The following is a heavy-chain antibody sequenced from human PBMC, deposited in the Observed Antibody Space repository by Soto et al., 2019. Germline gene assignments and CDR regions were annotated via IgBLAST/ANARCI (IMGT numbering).Heavy chain of an antibody. D-gene: IGHD2-2*01. Sequence: PGGSLRLACAASGFTFSDYYMSWIRQAPGKGLEWVSYISSSGSTIYYADSVKGRFTISRDNAKNSLYLQMNSLRAEDTVVYYCARDLGVLVSAAIGPDPHYGIDVWGQGNTVTVSS. CDR3: ARDLGVLVSAAIGPDPHYGIDV. J-gene: IGHJ6*02. CDR2: ISSSGSTI. V-gene: IGHV3-11*01. CDR1: GFTFSDYY.